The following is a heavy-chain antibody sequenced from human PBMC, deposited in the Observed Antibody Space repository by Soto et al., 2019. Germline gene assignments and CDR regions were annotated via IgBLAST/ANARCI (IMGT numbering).Heavy chain of an antibody. CDR2: INPSGGST. D-gene: IGHD3-3*01. Sequence: GASVNVSCKSSGYTFTSYDIHWVRQAPGQGLEWMGIINPSGGSTSYAQKFQGRVTMTRDTSTSTVYMELSSLRSEDTAVYYCAGPLRFLEWFTYYGMDVWGQGTTVT. V-gene: IGHV1-46*01. CDR3: AGPLRFLEWFTYYGMDV. J-gene: IGHJ6*02. CDR1: GYTFTSYD.